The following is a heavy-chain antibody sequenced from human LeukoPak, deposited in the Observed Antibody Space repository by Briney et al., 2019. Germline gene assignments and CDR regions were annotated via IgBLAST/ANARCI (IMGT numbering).Heavy chain of an antibody. J-gene: IGHJ4*02. Sequence: ASVKVSCKASGSTFTSSAMQWVRQARGQRLEWIGWIVVGSGNTNYAQKFQERVTITRDMSTSTAYMELSSLRSEDTAVYYCAAGSAVAGLDYWGQGTLVTVSS. V-gene: IGHV1-58*02. CDR2: IVVGSGNT. CDR1: GSTFTSSA. D-gene: IGHD6-19*01. CDR3: AAGSAVAGLDY.